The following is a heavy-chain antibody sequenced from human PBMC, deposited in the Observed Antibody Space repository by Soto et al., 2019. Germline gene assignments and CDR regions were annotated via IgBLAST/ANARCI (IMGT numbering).Heavy chain of an antibody. Sequence: SETLSLTCTVSGGSISSYYRSWIRQPPGKGLEWIGYIYYSGSTNYNPSLKSRVTISVDTSKNQFSLKLSSVTAADTAVYYCARGGLGLYYYDSSGYPYYYYGMDVWGQGTTVTVSS. J-gene: IGHJ6*02. CDR3: ARGGLGLYYYDSSGYPYYYYGMDV. CDR1: GGSISSYY. D-gene: IGHD3-22*01. V-gene: IGHV4-59*01. CDR2: IYYSGST.